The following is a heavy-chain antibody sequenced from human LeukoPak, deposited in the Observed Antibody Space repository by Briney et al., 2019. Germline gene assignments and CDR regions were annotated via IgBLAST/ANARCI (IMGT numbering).Heavy chain of an antibody. J-gene: IGHJ4*02. V-gene: IGHV3-23*01. Sequence: GGSLRLSCATSGFTFNTYAMTWVRQAPGKGLEWVSAISASGDATYYADSVKGRFTISRDNSKNTLYLQMNSLRADDTAVYYCAKYINADPFFGYWGQGTLVTVSS. CDR2: ISASGDAT. CDR1: GFTFNTYA. CDR3: AKYINADPFFGY.